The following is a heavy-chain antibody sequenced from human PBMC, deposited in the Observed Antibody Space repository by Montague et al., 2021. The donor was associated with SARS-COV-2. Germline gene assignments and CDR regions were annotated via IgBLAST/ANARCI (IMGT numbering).Heavy chain of an antibody. Sequence: SETLSLTCTVSGGSISSSSYYWGWIRQPPGKGLEWIGSIYYSGSTYYNPSLKSRVTMSVDTSKNQLSLRLNSVTTADTAVYFCARAGGFYDYWSGYSSSAGFFDPWGQGIRVTVSS. V-gene: IGHV4-39*07. D-gene: IGHD3-3*01. CDR1: GGSISSSSYY. CDR2: IYYSGST. CDR3: ARAGGFYDYWSGYSSSAGFFDP. J-gene: IGHJ5*02.